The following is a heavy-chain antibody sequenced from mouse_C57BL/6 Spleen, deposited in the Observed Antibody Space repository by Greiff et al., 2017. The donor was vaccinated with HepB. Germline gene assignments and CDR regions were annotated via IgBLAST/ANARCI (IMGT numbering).Heavy chain of an antibody. J-gene: IGHJ2*01. D-gene: IGHD4-1*01. V-gene: IGHV1-64*01. CDR3: ARRGKTNWVFFDY. CDR1: GYTFTSYW. Sequence: VQLQQPGAELVKPGASVKLSCKASGYTFTSYWMHWVKQRPGQGLEWIGMIQPNSGSTKYNEKLQSKATLTVDKSSSTAYMQLSSLTSEDSAVYYCARRGKTNWVFFDYWGQGTTLTVSS. CDR2: IQPNSGST.